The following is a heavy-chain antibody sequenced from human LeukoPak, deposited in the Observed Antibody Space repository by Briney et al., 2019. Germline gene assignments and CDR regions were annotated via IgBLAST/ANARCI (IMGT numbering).Heavy chain of an antibody. CDR3: ARGMTVVVPAAYGDGAFDI. Sequence: GGSLRLSCAVSGFAFGSEAMSWVRQSPARGLEWVASISPGGGTTYYADYVKGRFTISRDNSKNSLFVQMNSLRAEDTAVYYCARGMTVVVPAAYGDGAFDIWGQGTMVTVSS. CDR1: GFAFGSEA. D-gene: IGHD2-2*01. J-gene: IGHJ3*02. V-gene: IGHV3-23*01. CDR2: ISPGGGTT.